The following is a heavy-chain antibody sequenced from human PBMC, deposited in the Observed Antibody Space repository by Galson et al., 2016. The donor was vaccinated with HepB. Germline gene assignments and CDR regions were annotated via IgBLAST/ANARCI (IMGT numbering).Heavy chain of an antibody. V-gene: IGHV3-23*01. Sequence: SLRLSCAASGFTFSDYALHWVRQAPGKGLEWVSTISGRGGGTYYADSVRGRFTTSRDNSKNTLFLQMNSLRAEDTARYYCAKGAPYYYDSSGYYGPGDFWGQGTQVTVSS. CDR1: GFTFSDYA. CDR2: ISGRGGGT. CDR3: AKGAPYYYDSSGYYGPGDF. D-gene: IGHD3-22*01. J-gene: IGHJ4*02.